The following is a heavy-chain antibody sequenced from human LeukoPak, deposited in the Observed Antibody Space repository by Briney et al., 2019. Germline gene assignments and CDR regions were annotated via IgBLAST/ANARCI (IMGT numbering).Heavy chain of an antibody. J-gene: IGHJ4*02. CDR1: GGSISSYY. V-gene: IGHV4-59*01. D-gene: IGHD3-10*01. CDR2: IYYSGNT. CDR3: ATDNSYGSGSYYT. Sequence: SETLSLTCTVSGGSISSYYWNWIRQPPGKGLEWIGYIYYSGNTNYNPSLKSRVTISVDTSKNQFSLKLSSVTAADTAVYYCATDNSYGSGSYYTWGQGTLVTVSS.